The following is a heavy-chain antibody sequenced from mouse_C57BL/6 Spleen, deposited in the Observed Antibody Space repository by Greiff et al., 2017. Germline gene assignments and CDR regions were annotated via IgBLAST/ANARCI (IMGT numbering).Heavy chain of an antibody. J-gene: IGHJ1*03. D-gene: IGHD6-1*01. V-gene: IGHV2-2*01. CDR2: IWSGGST. CDR3: ARGQGWYFDV. CDR1: GFSLTSYG. Sequence: VQLQQSGPGLVQPSQRLSITCTVSGFSLTSYGVHWVRQSPGKGLEWLGVIWSGGSTDYNAAFISRLSISKDNSKSQVFFKMNSLHADDTAIDYCARGQGWYFDVWGTGTTVTVSS.